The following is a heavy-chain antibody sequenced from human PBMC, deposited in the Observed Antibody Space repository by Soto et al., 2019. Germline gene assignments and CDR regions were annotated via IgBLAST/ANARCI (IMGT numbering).Heavy chain of an antibody. Sequence: QVQLVQSGAEVKKPGSSVKVSCKASGGTFSSYSISWVRQAPGQGLEWMGGIIPIFGTANYAQTFQGRVTITADESTSTAYMELSSLRSEDTAVYYCARDGNWNYFDDAFDIWGQGTMVTVSS. CDR3: ARDGNWNYFDDAFDI. V-gene: IGHV1-69*01. CDR1: GGTFSSYS. D-gene: IGHD1-7*01. J-gene: IGHJ3*02. CDR2: IIPIFGTA.